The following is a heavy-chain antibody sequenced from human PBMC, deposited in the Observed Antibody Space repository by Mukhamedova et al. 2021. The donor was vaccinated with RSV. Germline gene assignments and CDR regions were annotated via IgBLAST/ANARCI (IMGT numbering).Heavy chain of an antibody. V-gene: IGHV1-3*01. J-gene: IGHJ4*02. D-gene: IGHD1-26*01. Sequence: GNTKYSQKFQGRVTITRDTSASTAYMELSSLRSEDTAVYYCATEHDSGSHSLEYWGQGTLVTVSS. CDR3: ATEHDSGSHSLEY. CDR2: GNT.